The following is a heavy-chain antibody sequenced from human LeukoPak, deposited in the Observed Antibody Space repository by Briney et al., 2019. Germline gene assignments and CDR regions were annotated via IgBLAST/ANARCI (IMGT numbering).Heavy chain of an antibody. Sequence: SETLSLTCTVSGGSISSYYWSWIRQPPGKGLEWIGYIYYSGSTNYNPSLKSRVTISVDTSKNQFSLKLSSVTAADTAVYYCARTRKRGLERRAGYYMDVWGKGTTVTVSS. CDR1: GGSISSYY. D-gene: IGHD1-1*01. CDR2: IYYSGST. V-gene: IGHV4-59*12. CDR3: ARTRKRGLERRAGYYMDV. J-gene: IGHJ6*03.